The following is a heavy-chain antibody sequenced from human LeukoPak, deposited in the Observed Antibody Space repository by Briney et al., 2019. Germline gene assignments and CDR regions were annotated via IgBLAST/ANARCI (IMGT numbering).Heavy chain of an antibody. D-gene: IGHD2-2*01. CDR3: AQYCSSSSCYAGAGY. CDR1: GFTFRSYW. J-gene: IGHJ4*02. V-gene: IGHV3-74*01. CDR2: INNDGSST. Sequence: GGSLRLSCAASGFTFRSYWMHWVRQAPGKGLVWVSHINNDGSSTSYADSVKGRFTISRDNAKNTLYLQMNSLRAEDTAVYYCAQYCSSSSCYAGAGYWGQGILVTVSS.